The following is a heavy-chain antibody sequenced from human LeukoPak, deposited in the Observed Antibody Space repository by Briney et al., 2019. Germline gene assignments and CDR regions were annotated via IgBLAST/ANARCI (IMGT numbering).Heavy chain of an antibody. Sequence: PGGSLRLSCAASGFTFSSYWMSRVRQAPGKGLEWVSAISGSGGSTYYADSVKGRFTISRGNSKNTLYLQMNSLRAEDTAVYYCAKDLIHQYSSSPPGYWGQGTLVTVSS. CDR1: GFTFSSYW. J-gene: IGHJ4*02. D-gene: IGHD6-6*01. V-gene: IGHV3-23*01. CDR3: AKDLIHQYSSSPPGY. CDR2: ISGSGGST.